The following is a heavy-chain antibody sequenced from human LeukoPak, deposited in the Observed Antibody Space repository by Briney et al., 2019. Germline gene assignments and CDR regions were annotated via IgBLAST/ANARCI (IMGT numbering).Heavy chain of an antibody. J-gene: IGHJ1*01. V-gene: IGHV1-2*02. CDR3: ASLNYYDISGYYRLLHFHH. CDR1: GYTFTGYY. CDR2: INPNSGGT. D-gene: IGHD3-22*01. Sequence: ASVKLSCKASGYTFTGYYMHWVRHAPGHGLEWMKWINPNSGGTNYAQKFQGRVTMTRDTSISTAYMELSRLRSDDTAVYFCASLNYYDISGYYRLLHFHHWRQGTLVPVSS.